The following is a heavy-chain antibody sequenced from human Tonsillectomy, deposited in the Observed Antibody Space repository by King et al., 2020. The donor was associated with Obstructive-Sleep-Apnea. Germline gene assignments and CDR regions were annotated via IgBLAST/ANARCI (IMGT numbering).Heavy chain of an antibody. V-gene: IGHV4-34*01. CDR3: ARGSGAAAVNWFDP. Sequence: VQLQQWGAGLLKPSETLSLTCAVFGGSFSDYYWSWIRQPPGKGLEWIGEINHSGSTNYNPSLKSLVTISVDTSKNQFSLKLNSVTAADTAVHYCARGSGAAAVNWFDPWGQGTLVTVSS. D-gene: IGHD6-13*01. CDR2: INHSGST. CDR1: GGSFSDYY. J-gene: IGHJ5*02.